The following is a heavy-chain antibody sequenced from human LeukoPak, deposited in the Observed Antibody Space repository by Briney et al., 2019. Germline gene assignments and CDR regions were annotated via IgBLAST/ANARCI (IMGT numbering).Heavy chain of an antibody. CDR2: ISNDGSKR. D-gene: IGHD2-15*01. J-gene: IGHJ4*02. CDR1: GFTFSNYG. Sequence: GGSLRLSCVASGFTFSNYGMHWVRHAPGKGLEWVSVISNDGSKRHYADSMRGRFTISRDNSKTTLYPQMNSLRAEDTAVYYCARDWRYCSGGSCQFHHDYWGQGTLVTVSS. CDR3: ARDWRYCSGGSCQFHHDY. V-gene: IGHV3-30*03.